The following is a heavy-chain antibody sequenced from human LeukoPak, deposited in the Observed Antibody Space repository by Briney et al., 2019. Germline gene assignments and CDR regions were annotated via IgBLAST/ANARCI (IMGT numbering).Heavy chain of an antibody. CDR3: ARDRSSSYTRDWFDP. V-gene: IGHV4-4*07. CDR2: IYNSESI. J-gene: IGHJ5*02. CDR1: GGSINGYY. Sequence: SETLSLTCTVSGGSINGYYWSWIRQPAGKGLEWIGRIYNSESINYNPSLKSRVTMSIDTSKNQFSLKLESVTAADTAVYYCARDRSSSYTRDWFDPWGQGALVTVSS. D-gene: IGHD6-13*01.